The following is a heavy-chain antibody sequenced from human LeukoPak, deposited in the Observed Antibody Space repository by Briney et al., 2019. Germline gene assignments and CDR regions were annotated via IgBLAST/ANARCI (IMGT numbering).Heavy chain of an antibody. CDR1: GFTVSRNY. Sequence: TGGSLRLSCAASGFTVSRNYMSWVRQAPGKGLEWVSVLYSDGSTYHADSVKGRFTISRDNSKNTLYLQMNSLRAEDTAVYYCARVPYGDNGYTAEVADYWGQGTLVTVSS. CDR3: ARVPYGDNGYTAEVADY. CDR2: LYSDGST. J-gene: IGHJ4*02. V-gene: IGHV3-53*01. D-gene: IGHD3-16*01.